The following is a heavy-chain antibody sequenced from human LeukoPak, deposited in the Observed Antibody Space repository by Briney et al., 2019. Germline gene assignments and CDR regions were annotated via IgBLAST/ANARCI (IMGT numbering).Heavy chain of an antibody. J-gene: IGHJ4*02. D-gene: IGHD5-12*01. Sequence: GASVKVSCTASGYTFTGYYTHWVRQDPGQGLEWMGWINPDNGGTNYAQKFQGRVTMTRDMSISTAYMELSRLRSDDTAVYYCARDPSNSGYDYLYYFDYWGQGTLVTVSS. CDR1: GYTFTGYY. V-gene: IGHV1-2*02. CDR2: INPDNGGT. CDR3: ARDPSNSGYDYLYYFDY.